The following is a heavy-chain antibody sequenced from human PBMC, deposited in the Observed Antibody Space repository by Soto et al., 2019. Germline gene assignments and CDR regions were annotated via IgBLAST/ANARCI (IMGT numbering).Heavy chain of an antibody. CDR2: IIPIFGTA. D-gene: IGHD3-22*01. V-gene: IGHV1-69*13. CDR3: ARDYYDSSGYASDAFDI. CDR1: GGTFSSYA. Sequence: SVKVSCKASGGTFSSYAISWVRQAPGQGLEWMGGIIPIFGTANYAQKFQGRVTITADESTSTAYMELSSLRSEGTAVYYCARDYYDSSGYASDAFDIWGQGTMVTVSS. J-gene: IGHJ3*02.